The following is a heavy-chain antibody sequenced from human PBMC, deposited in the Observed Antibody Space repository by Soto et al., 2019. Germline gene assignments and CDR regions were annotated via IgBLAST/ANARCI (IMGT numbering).Heavy chain of an antibody. D-gene: IGHD1-1*01. CDR2: ISSSSSYI. CDR1: GFTFSSYS. V-gene: IGHV3-21*01. J-gene: IGHJ6*02. CDR3: ARDLNWNPPLGMDV. Sequence: PGGSLRLSCAASGFTFSSYSMNWVRQAPGKGLEWVSSISSSSSYIYYADSVKGRFTISRDNAKNSLYLQMNSLRAEDTAVYYCARDLNWNPPLGMDVWGQGTTVTVSS.